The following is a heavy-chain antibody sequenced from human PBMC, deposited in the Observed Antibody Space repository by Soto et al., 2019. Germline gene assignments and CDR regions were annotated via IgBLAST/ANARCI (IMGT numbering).Heavy chain of an antibody. D-gene: IGHD2-21*02. CDR1: GFTVSSYG. Sequence: PGGSLRLSCAASGFTVSSYGMHWVRQAPGKGLEWVAVISYDGSNKYYADSVKGRFTISRDNSKNTLYLQMNSLRAEDTAVYYCAKDSTVVVTAIGSWYFDLWGRGTLVTVSS. V-gene: IGHV3-30*18. J-gene: IGHJ2*01. CDR3: AKDSTVVVTAIGSWYFDL. CDR2: ISYDGSNK.